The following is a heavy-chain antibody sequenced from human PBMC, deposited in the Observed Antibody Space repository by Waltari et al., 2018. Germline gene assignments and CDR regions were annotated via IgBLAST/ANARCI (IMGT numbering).Heavy chain of an antibody. J-gene: IGHJ4*02. CDR2: ISGYNSDT. CDR1: GYTFTSYG. Sequence: QVQLVQSGAEVKKPGASVKVSCKASGYTFTSYGISWVRQAPGQGLEWMGWISGYNSDTNFAQNLQGRVTMTTDTSTRTAYMELKSLRSDDTAVYYCARGDDILTGDYKGLDYWGQGTLVTVSS. V-gene: IGHV1-18*01. CDR3: ARGDDILTGDYKGLDY. D-gene: IGHD3-9*01.